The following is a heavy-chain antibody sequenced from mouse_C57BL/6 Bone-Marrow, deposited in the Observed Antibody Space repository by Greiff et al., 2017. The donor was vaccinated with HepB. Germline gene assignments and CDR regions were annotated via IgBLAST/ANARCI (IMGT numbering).Heavy chain of an antibody. V-gene: IGHV3-6*01. D-gene: IGHD1-1*01. CDR3: ARDRDYYGSSYWYFDV. CDR2: ISYDGSN. CDR1: GYSITSGYY. J-gene: IGHJ1*03. Sequence: EVQLVESGPGLVKPSQSLSLTCSVTGYSITSGYYWNWIRQFPGNKLEWMGYISYDGSNNYNPSLKNRISITRDTSKNQFFLKLNSVTTEDTATYYCARDRDYYGSSYWYFDVWGTGTTVTVSS.